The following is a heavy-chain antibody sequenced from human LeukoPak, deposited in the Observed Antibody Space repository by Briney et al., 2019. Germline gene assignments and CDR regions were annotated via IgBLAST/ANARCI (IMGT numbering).Heavy chain of an antibody. Sequence: SETLSLTCTVSGGSISSGDYYWNWIRQPPGQGLEWVGYISYSGSTYHNPSLKSRVTISIDTSKNQLSLKLSPVTAAYTAVYYCARAKYSGNYGYDYYGMDVWGQGTTVAVSS. D-gene: IGHD1-26*01. J-gene: IGHJ6*02. CDR3: ARAKYSGNYGYDYYGMDV. CDR1: GGSISSGDYY. CDR2: ISYSGST. V-gene: IGHV4-30-4*01.